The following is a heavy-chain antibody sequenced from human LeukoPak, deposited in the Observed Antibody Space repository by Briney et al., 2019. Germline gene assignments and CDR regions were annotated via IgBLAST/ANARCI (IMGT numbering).Heavy chain of an antibody. CDR3: ARARDSYGDYDY. V-gene: IGHV1-2*06. D-gene: IGHD4-17*01. CDR2: INPNSGGT. Sequence: ASVKVSCKASGYTFTGYYMHWVRQAPGQGLEWMGRINPNSGGTNYAQKFQGRVTMTRDTSISTAYMELSSLRSEDTAVYYCARARDSYGDYDYWGQGTLVTVSS. J-gene: IGHJ4*02. CDR1: GYTFTGYY.